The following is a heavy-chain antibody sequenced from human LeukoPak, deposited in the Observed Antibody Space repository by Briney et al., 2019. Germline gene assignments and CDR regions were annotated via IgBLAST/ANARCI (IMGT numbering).Heavy chain of an antibody. Sequence: SETLSLTCAVYGGSFSGYYWSWIRQPPGKGLEWIGEINHSGSTNYNPSLKSRVTISVDTSKNQFSLKLSSVTAADTAVYYCASADRGSYQNYWGQGTLVTVSS. CDR3: ASADRGSYQNY. V-gene: IGHV4-34*01. J-gene: IGHJ4*02. CDR2: INHSGST. D-gene: IGHD1-26*01. CDR1: GGSFSGYY.